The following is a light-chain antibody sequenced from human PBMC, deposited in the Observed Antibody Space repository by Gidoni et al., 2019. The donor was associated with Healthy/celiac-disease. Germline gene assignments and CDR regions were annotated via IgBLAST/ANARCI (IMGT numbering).Light chain of an antibody. Sequence: SHELTQPPAVSVSPGQPASIPSSGDNWGEKSACWYQQKPGQSPVLVTYQDSKRPSGIPVRFSGSNSVNTATLTISGTHAMDEADYYCQAWDSSTAHVVFGGGTKLTVL. CDR3: QAWDSSTAHVV. J-gene: IGLJ2*01. CDR1: NWGEKS. CDR2: QDS. V-gene: IGLV3-1*01.